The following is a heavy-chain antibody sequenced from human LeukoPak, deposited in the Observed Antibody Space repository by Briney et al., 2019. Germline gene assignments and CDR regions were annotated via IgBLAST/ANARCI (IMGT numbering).Heavy chain of an antibody. Sequence: GTSVEVSCKASGFTFTSSAMQWVRQARGQRLEWIGWIVVGSGNTNYAQKFQERVTITRDMSTSTAYMELSSLRSEDTAVYYCAARYYYGSGIVDQDYYYGMDVWGQGTTVTVSS. CDR3: AARYYYGSGIVDQDYYYGMDV. D-gene: IGHD3-10*01. CDR1: GFTFTSSA. V-gene: IGHV1-58*02. CDR2: IVVGSGNT. J-gene: IGHJ6*02.